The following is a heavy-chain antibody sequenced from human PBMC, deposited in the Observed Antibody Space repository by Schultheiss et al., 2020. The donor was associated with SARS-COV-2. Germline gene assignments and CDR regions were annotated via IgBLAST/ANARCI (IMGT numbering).Heavy chain of an antibody. V-gene: IGHV3-53*01. CDR2: IYSGGST. CDR1: GLTVSNNY. J-gene: IGHJ4*02. D-gene: IGHD4-17*01. CDR3: ARLLDYGDFSDY. Sequence: GGSLRLSCAASGLTVSNNYMTWVRQAPGKGLEWVSVIYSGGSTYYADSVKGRFTISRDNSKNTLYLQMNSLRAEDTAVYYCARLLDYGDFSDYWGQGALVTVSS.